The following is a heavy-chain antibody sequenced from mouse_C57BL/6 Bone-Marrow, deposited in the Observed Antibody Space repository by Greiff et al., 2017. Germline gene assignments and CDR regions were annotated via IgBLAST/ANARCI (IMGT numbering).Heavy chain of an antibody. CDR1: GYTFTSYW. J-gene: IGHJ2*01. V-gene: IGHV1-69*01. CDR3: ARETTGFDY. Sequence: QVQLQQPGAELVMPGASVKLSCKASGYTFTSYWMHWVKQRPGQGLEWIGEIDPSDSYTNYNQKFKGKSTLTVDKSSSTAYMQISSLTSEDSAVYYCARETTGFDYWGQGTTLTVSS. CDR2: IDPSDSYT. D-gene: IGHD1-1*01.